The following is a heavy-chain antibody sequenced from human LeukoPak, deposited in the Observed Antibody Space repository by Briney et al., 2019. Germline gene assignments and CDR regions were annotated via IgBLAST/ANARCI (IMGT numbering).Heavy chain of an antibody. CDR1: GYTFTSYD. Sequence: ASVKVSCKASGYTFTSYDINWVRQATGQGLEWMGWMNPNSGNTGYAQKFQGRVTMTRNTSISTAYMELSSLRSEDTAVYYCARGADTMIVVGAKSPDDYWGQGTLVTVSS. CDR2: MNPNSGNT. CDR3: ARGADTMIVVGAKSPDDY. V-gene: IGHV1-8*01. J-gene: IGHJ4*02. D-gene: IGHD3-22*01.